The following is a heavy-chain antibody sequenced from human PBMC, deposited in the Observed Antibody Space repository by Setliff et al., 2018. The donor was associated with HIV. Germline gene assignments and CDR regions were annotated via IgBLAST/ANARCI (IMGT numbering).Heavy chain of an antibody. CDR2: INDSGTT. CDR3: ARGLIRYSSGVRWFLGVESWYSGIDY. D-gene: IGHD2-15*01. J-gene: IGHJ4*02. CDR1: DGSLSSYY. Sequence: SETLSLTCAVYDGSLSSYYWSWIRQSTGKGLEWIGEINDSGTTNYNPSLESRVTMLIDMSKNQLSLKLSSVTAADTAVYFCARGLIRYSSGVRWFLGVESWYSGIDYWGQGTRVTVSS. V-gene: IGHV4-34*01.